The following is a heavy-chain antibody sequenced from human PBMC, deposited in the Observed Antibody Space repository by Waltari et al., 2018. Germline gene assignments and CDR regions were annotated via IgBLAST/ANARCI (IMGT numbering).Heavy chain of an antibody. CDR1: GYSFTSYW. Sequence: EVQLVQSGAEVKKPGESLTISCKGSGYSFTSYWIGWVRQMPGKGLEWMGIIYPGDSDTRYSPSFQGQVTISADKSISTAYLQWSSLKASDTAMYYCARQGLGVVSGVRHFDYWGQGTLVTVSS. CDR3: ARQGLGVVSGVRHFDY. D-gene: IGHD3-3*01. V-gene: IGHV5-51*01. CDR2: IYPGDSDT. J-gene: IGHJ4*02.